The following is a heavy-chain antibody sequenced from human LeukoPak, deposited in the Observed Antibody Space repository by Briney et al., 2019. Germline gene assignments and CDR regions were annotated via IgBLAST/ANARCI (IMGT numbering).Heavy chain of an antibody. CDR1: GGSISGYY. CDR2: IYYTGST. D-gene: IGHD3-10*01. V-gene: IGHV4-59*01. Sequence: SETLSLTCTVSGGSISGYYWSWIRQPPGKGLEWTGYIYYTGSTNYNSSLKSRVTILVDTSKNQFSLKLSSVTAADTAVYYCARDGWFGEPRWGQGTLVTVSS. J-gene: IGHJ1*01. CDR3: ARDGWFGEPR.